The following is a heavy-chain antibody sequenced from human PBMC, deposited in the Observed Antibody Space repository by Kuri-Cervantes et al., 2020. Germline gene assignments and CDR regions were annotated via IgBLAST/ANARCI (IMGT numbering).Heavy chain of an antibody. CDR2: ISSSGSTI. D-gene: IGHD1-26*01. CDR1: GFTFSDYY. Sequence: GESLKISCAASGFTFSDYYMSWIRQAPGKGLEWVSYISSSGSTIYYADSVKGRFTISRDNAKNSLYLQMNSLRAEDTAVYYCAREHIVGATTRYYFDYWGQGTLVTVSS. CDR3: AREHIVGATTRYYFDY. J-gene: IGHJ4*02. V-gene: IGHV3-11*04.